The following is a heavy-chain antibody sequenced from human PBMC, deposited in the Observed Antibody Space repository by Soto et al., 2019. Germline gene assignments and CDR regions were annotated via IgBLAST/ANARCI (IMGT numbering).Heavy chain of an antibody. V-gene: IGHV3-23*01. J-gene: IGHJ5*02. CDR3: AKRRVPIAAAGTIWFDP. Sequence: HPGGSLRLSCAASGFTFSSYAMSWVRQAPGKGLEWVSAISGSGGSTYYADSVKGRFTISRDNSKNTLYLQMNSLRAEDTAVYYCAKRRVPIAAAGTIWFDPWGQGTLVTVSS. CDR1: GFTFSSYA. CDR2: ISGSGGST. D-gene: IGHD6-13*01.